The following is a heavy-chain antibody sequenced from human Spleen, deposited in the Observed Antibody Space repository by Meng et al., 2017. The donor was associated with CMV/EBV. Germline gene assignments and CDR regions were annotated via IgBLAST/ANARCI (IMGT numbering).Heavy chain of an antibody. Sequence: QGQLQGSGPGLVKPSHTLSLTCTVSGGSISSGSYYWSWIRQPAGKGLEWIGRIYTSGSTNYNPSLKSRVTISVDTSKNQFSLKLSSVTAADTAVYYCARGQAYCGGDCYQHFDYWGQGTLVTVSS. V-gene: IGHV4-61*02. J-gene: IGHJ4*02. D-gene: IGHD2-21*02. CDR1: GGSISSGSYY. CDR2: IYTSGST. CDR3: ARGQAYCGGDCYQHFDY.